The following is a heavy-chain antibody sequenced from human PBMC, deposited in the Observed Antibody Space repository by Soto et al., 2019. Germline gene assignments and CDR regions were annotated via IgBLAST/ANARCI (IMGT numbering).Heavy chain of an antibody. D-gene: IGHD3-16*02. CDR3: ARGPYYDYIWGSYRINDAFDI. Sequence: GGSLRLSCAASGFTVSSNYMSWVRQAPGKGLEWVSVIYSGGSTYYADSVKGRFTISRHNSKKTLYLQMNSLRAEDTAVYYCARGPYYDYIWGSYRINDAFDIWGQGTMVTVSS. CDR1: GFTVSSNY. J-gene: IGHJ3*02. CDR2: IYSGGST. V-gene: IGHV3-53*04.